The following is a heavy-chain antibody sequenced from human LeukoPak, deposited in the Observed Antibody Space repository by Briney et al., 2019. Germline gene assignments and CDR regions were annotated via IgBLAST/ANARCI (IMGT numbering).Heavy chain of an antibody. Sequence: GGSLRLSCAASGFTFSSYSMNWVRQAPGKGLEWVSSISSSSSYIYYADSVKGRFTISRDNAKNSLYLQMNSLRAEDTAVYYCARDLEGQWLVEGGYFDYWGQEPWSPSPQ. CDR1: GFTFSSYS. CDR3: ARDLEGQWLVEGGYFDY. CDR2: ISSSSSYI. D-gene: IGHD6-19*01. V-gene: IGHV3-21*01. J-gene: IGHJ4*01.